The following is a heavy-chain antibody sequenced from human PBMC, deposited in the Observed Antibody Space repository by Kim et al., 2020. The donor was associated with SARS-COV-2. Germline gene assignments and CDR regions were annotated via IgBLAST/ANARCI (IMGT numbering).Heavy chain of an antibody. Sequence: TNYAQKFQGRFTMTRDTSISTAYMELSRLRSDDTAVYYCARKGTRFDPWGQGTLVTVSS. CDR3: ARKGTRFDP. J-gene: IGHJ5*02. V-gene: IGHV1-2*02. CDR2: T.